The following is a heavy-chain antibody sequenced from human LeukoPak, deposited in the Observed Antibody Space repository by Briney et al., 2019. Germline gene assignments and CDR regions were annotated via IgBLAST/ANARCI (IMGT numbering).Heavy chain of an antibody. D-gene: IGHD3-3*01. CDR3: ARGRRFLEPSDY. Sequence: GGSLRLSCAASGFTFDDYAMHWVRQAPGKGLEWVSGISWNSGSIGYADSVKGRFTISRDNAKNSLYLQMNSLRAEDTAVYYCARGRRFLEPSDYWGQGTLVTVSS. V-gene: IGHV3-9*01. CDR2: ISWNSGSI. J-gene: IGHJ4*02. CDR1: GFTFDDYA.